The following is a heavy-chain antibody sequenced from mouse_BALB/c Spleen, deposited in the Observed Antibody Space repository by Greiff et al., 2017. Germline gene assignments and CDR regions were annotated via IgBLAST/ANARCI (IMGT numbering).Heavy chain of an antibody. CDR1: GYSFTGYY. J-gene: IGHJ3*01. V-gene: IGHV1S34*01. Sequence: LVKTGASVKISCKASGYSFTGYYMHWVKQSHGKSLEWIGYISCYNGATSYNQKFKGKATFTVDTSSSTAYMKFNSLTSEDSAVYYCARSYDYGAWFAYWGQGTLVTVSA. CDR3: ARSYDYGAWFAY. D-gene: IGHD2-4*01. CDR2: ISCYNGAT.